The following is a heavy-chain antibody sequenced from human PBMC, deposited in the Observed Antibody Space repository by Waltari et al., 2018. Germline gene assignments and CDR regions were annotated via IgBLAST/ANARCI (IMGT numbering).Heavy chain of an antibody. CDR3: AREVRLDYYGSGSYHDAFDI. CDR1: GYTLTELS. V-gene: IGHV1-24*01. Sequence: QVQLVQSGAEVKKPGASVKVSCKVSGYTLTELSMHWVRQAPGKGLEWMGGFDPEDGETIYPQKFQVIDTMTEDTATDTAYMELSSLRSEDTAVYYCAREVRLDYYGSGSYHDAFDIWGQGTMVTVSS. CDR2: FDPEDGET. J-gene: IGHJ3*02. D-gene: IGHD3-10*01.